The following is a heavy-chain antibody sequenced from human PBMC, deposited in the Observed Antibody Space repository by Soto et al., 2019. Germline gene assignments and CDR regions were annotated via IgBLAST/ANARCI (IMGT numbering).Heavy chain of an antibody. J-gene: IGHJ6*02. CDR3: ARLPLPSGTDYGMDV. CDR1: GYSFTSYW. Sequence: GESLKISCKGSGYSFTSYWIGWVRQMPGKGLEWMGIIYPGDSDTRYSPSFQGQVTISADKSISSAYLQWSSLKASDTAMYYCARLPLPSGTDYGMDVWGQGTTVTVSS. D-gene: IGHD3-10*01. V-gene: IGHV5-51*01. CDR2: IYPGDSDT.